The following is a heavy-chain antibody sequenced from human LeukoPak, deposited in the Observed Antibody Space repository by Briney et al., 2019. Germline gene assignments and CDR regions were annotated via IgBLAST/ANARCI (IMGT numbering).Heavy chain of an antibody. J-gene: IGHJ3*02. CDR3: ARDTPLYCGGDCSEDAFDI. Sequence: SVKVSLKSSGGTFSSNAISWVRQPQGPGIEWMGGIITIFGTANYAQKFQGRVTITTDESTSTAYMELSSLRSEDTAVYYCARDTPLYCGGDCSEDAFDIWGQGTMVTVSS. CDR1: GGTFSSNA. D-gene: IGHD2-21*01. V-gene: IGHV1-69*05. CDR2: IITIFGTA.